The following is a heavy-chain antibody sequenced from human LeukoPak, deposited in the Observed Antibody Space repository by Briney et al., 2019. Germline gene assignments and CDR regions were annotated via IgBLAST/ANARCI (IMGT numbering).Heavy chain of an antibody. Sequence: ASVKVSCKASGYSFTSQAINWVRQAPGQALQWMGWVNTTTGNPTYAQGFTGRFVFSFDTSVSTAYLQISSLKAEDTAVYYCVGAETSVGYFDYWGQGTLVTVSP. D-gene: IGHD4-23*01. J-gene: IGHJ4*02. CDR2: VNTTTGNP. CDR3: VGAETSVGYFDY. V-gene: IGHV7-4-1*02. CDR1: GYSFTSQA.